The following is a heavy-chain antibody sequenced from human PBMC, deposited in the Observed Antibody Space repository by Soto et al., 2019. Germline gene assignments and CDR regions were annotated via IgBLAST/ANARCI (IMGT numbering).Heavy chain of an antibody. CDR2: ISGSVGGT. CDR1: GFTFSSYA. Sequence: EVQLLESGGGLVQPGGSLRLSCAASGFTFSSYAMTWVRQAPGKGLEWVSAISGSVGGTYYADSVKGRLTISRVNSKNTLFLQMNSLRAEDTAVYYCAKALGGVVTAMAGFDYWGQGTLVTVSS. J-gene: IGHJ4*02. CDR3: AKALGGVVTAMAGFDY. D-gene: IGHD2-21*02. V-gene: IGHV3-23*01.